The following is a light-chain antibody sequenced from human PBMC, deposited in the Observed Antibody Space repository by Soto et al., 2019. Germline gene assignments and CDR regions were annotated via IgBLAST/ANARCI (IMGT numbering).Light chain of an antibody. CDR3: QQSYNTPRT. CDR2: GAS. Sequence: DIQMTQSPSSLSASVGDRVTITCRASQSISRNLNWYQQKPGTAPKLLMFGASTLQSGVPSRFSGSGSGTDFTLTITSLQPEDFATYYCQQSYNTPRTLGQGTKVDIK. CDR1: QSISRN. J-gene: IGKJ1*01. V-gene: IGKV1-39*01.